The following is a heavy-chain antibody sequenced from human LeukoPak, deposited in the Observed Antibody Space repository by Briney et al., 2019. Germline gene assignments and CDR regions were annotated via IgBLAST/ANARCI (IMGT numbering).Heavy chain of an antibody. Sequence: SQTLSLTCTVSGGSISSGDYYWSWIRQPPGKGLEWIGYIYYSGSTYYNPSLKSRVTISEDTSKNQFSLKLSSVTAADTAVYYCARVSGSGSRDAFDIWGQGTMVTVSS. CDR3: ARVSGSGSRDAFDI. D-gene: IGHD1-26*01. CDR1: GGSISSGDYY. CDR2: IYYSGST. V-gene: IGHV4-30-4*01. J-gene: IGHJ3*02.